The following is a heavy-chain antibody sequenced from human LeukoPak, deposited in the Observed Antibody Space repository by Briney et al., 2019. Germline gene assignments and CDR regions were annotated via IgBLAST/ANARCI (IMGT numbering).Heavy chain of an antibody. Sequence: GESLKTYRNGSGYRFSHYWIGWGRQMPGKGLEWMGIIYPDDSNTSYSPSFQGQVTISADKSINTAYLQWSSLKASDTAMYSCTRHKRIVVTVHECFDLWGQGTMVTVSS. D-gene: IGHD3-22*01. CDR3: TRHKRIVVTVHECFDL. CDR2: IYPDDSNT. CDR1: GYRFSHYW. V-gene: IGHV5-51*01. J-gene: IGHJ3*01.